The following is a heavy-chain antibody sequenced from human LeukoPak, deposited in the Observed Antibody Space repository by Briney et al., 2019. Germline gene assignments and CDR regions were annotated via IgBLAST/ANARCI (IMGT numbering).Heavy chain of an antibody. D-gene: IGHD4-11*01. CDR2: IIPIFGTA. Sequence: ASVTVSCKASGGTFSSYAISWVRQAPGQGLEWMGGIIPIFGTANYAQKFQGRVTITADESTSTAYMELSSLRSEDTAVYYCARDRITVSPNWYYYYGMDVWGQETTVTVSS. CDR3: ARDRITVSPNWYYYYGMDV. J-gene: IGHJ6*02. CDR1: GGTFSSYA. V-gene: IGHV1-69*13.